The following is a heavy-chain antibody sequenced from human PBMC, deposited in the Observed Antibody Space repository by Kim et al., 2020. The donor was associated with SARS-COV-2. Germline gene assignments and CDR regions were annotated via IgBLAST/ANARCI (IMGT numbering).Heavy chain of an antibody. J-gene: IGHJ5*01. V-gene: IGHV3-48*03. CDR3: ARAPSADLMRFDF. D-gene: IGHD2-8*01. Sequence: YADAVKGRVTISRDTANNTLYLDMKRLTAEDTGIYYCARAPSADLMRFDFWGQGTLVSVFS.